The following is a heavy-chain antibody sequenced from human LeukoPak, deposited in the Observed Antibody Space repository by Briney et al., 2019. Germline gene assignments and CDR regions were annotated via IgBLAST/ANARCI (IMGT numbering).Heavy chain of an antibody. V-gene: IGHV4-39*07. CDR3: ARCKDYYVSGSYYKTFDY. CDR2: INYSGST. D-gene: IGHD3-10*01. J-gene: IGHJ4*02. CDR1: GGSISTSSYY. Sequence: PSETLSLTCTVSGGSISTSSYYRGWIRQSPGKGLEWIGSINYSGSTYHNPSLKSRVTISVDTSKNQLSLKLSSVTAADTAVYYCARCKDYYVSGSYYKTFDYWGQGTLVTVSS.